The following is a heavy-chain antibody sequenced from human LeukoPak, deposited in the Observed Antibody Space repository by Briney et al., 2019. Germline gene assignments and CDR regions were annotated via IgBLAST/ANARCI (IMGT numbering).Heavy chain of an antibody. CDR3: ARTMVRGVITQDY. V-gene: IGHV3-21*01. D-gene: IGHD3-10*01. CDR1: GFTFETYW. Sequence: KTGGSLRLSCVASGFTFETYWMNWVRQAPGKGLEWVSSISSSSSYIYYADSVKGRFTISRDNAKNSLYLQMNSLRAEDTAVYYCARTMVRGVITQDYWGQGALVTVSS. J-gene: IGHJ4*02. CDR2: ISSSSSYI.